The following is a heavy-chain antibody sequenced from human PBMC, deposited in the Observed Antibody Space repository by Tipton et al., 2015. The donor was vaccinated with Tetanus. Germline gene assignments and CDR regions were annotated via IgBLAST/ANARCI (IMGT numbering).Heavy chain of an antibody. CDR2: IYYSGST. J-gene: IGHJ4*01. D-gene: IGHD2-21*02. Sequence: TLSLTCTVSGGSISGSPYFWNWIRQHPGKGLEWIGYIYYSGSTYYNPSLNGRVTISVDTSKNQFSLKLTSVTAADTAVYYCATVGLVTASVKYWGQGTLVTVSS. CDR3: ATVGLVTASVKY. CDR1: GGSISGSPYF. V-gene: IGHV4-31*03.